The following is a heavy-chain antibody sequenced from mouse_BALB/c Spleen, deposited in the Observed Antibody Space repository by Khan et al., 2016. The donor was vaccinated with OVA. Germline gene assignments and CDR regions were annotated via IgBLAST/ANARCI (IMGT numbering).Heavy chain of an antibody. D-gene: IGHD1-2*01. CDR1: GYSITSGYG. CDR3: ARTARIKY. J-gene: IGHJ2*01. V-gene: IGHV3-1*02. CDR2: ISYSGST. Sequence: EVKLLESGPDLVKPSQSLSLTCTVTGYSITSGYGWNWNRQFPGNKLEWMGYISYSGSTNYNPSLKSRISITRETSKNQFFLQLNSVNTEDTATYSCARTARIKYWGQGTTLTVSS.